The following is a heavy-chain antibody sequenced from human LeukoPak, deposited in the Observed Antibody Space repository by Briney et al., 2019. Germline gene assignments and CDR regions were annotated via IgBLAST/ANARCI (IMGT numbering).Heavy chain of an antibody. D-gene: IGHD1-7*01. CDR3: ARLITGTTTAFDI. CDR2: VYTSGST. J-gene: IGHJ3*02. V-gene: IGHV4-4*07. Sequence: SETLSLTCSVSGGSISGYYWTWIRQPAGKGLEWIGRVYTSGSTHYNPSLKTRLTMSVDTSKNQFSLKLSTVTAADTAVYYCARLITGTTTAFDIWGQGTMVTVSS. CDR1: GGSISGYY.